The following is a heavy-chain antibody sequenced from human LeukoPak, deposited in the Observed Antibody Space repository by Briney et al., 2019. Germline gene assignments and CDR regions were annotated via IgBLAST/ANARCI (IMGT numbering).Heavy chain of an antibody. CDR3: AKSNEFYYDSLDY. CDR2: ISGSGGST. D-gene: IGHD3-22*01. Sequence: GGPLRLSCAASGFTFSSYAMSWVRQAPGKGLEWVSAISGSGGSTYYADSVKGRFTISRDNSKNTLYLQMNSLRAEDTAVYYCAKSNEFYYDSLDYWGQGTLVTVSS. J-gene: IGHJ4*02. V-gene: IGHV3-23*01. CDR1: GFTFSSYA.